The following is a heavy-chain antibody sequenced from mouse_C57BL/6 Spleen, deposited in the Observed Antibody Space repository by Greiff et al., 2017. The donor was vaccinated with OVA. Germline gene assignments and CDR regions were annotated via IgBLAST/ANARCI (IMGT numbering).Heavy chain of an antibody. V-gene: IGHV1-22*01. CDR3: ARPIYYYGGAWFAY. Sequence: VQLKQPGPELVKPGASVKMSCKASGYTFTDYNMHWVKQSHGKSLEWIGYINPNNGGTNYNQKFKGKATLTVNKPSSTAYMQLRSLTSEDSAVYYCARPIYYYGGAWFAYWGQGTLVTVSA. CDR2: INPNNGGT. D-gene: IGHD1-1*02. CDR1: GYTFTDYN. J-gene: IGHJ3*01.